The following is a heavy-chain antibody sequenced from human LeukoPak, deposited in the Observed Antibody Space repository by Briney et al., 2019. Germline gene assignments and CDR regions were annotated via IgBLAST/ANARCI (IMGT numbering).Heavy chain of an antibody. J-gene: IGHJ4*02. CDR3: ARDSTVPDY. CDR2: ISSSRSSI. Sequence: GGSLRLSCAASGFPFSRYSMNWVRQAPGKGLEWISYISSSRSSIYYADSVQGRFTISRDNAKNSLYLQMNSLRDEDTAVYYCARDSTVPDYWGQGTLVTVS. D-gene: IGHD4-17*01. V-gene: IGHV3-48*02. CDR1: GFPFSRYS.